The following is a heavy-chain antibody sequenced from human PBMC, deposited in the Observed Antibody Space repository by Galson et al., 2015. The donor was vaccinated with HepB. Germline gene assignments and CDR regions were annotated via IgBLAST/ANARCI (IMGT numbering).Heavy chain of an antibody. J-gene: IGHJ4*02. CDR3: ARPRSSTRSMDYFDS. D-gene: IGHD2-2*01. V-gene: IGHV3-33*08. Sequence: SLRLSCAASGFTFSNHGMHWVRQAPGKGLEWVAFIWYDGSNNDYADSVKGRFTISRDNSRDTLYLQMNSLRADDTAVYHCARPRSSTRSMDYFDSWGQGTLVTVSS. CDR1: GFTFSNHG. CDR2: IWYDGSNN.